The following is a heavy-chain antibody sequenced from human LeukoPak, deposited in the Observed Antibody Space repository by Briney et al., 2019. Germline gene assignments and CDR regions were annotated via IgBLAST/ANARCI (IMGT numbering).Heavy chain of an antibody. Sequence: GGSLRLSCAASGFTFSDYYMSWIRQAPGKGLEWVSLLHTDGTTYYGDSVEGRFTISRDDSKNTIYLQMNTLRAEDTAIYYCARGGVNYWNPRYWGQGTLVTVSS. CDR3: ARGGVNYWNPRY. V-gene: IGHV3-53*01. CDR1: GFTFSDYY. CDR2: LHTDGTT. D-gene: IGHD1-1*01. J-gene: IGHJ4*02.